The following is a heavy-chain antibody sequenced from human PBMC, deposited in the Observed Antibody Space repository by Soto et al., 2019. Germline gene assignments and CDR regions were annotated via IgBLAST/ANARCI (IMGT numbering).Heavy chain of an antibody. CDR3: ARDLIAAAGSEYFQH. D-gene: IGHD6-13*01. CDR2: ISSSSSYI. V-gene: IGHV3-21*01. J-gene: IGHJ1*01. Sequence: PGGSLRLSCAASGFTFSSYSMNWVRQAPGKGLEWVPSISSSSSYIYYADSVKGRFTISRDNAKNSLYLQMNSLRAEDTAVYYCARDLIAAAGSEYFQHWGQGTLVTVSS. CDR1: GFTFSSYS.